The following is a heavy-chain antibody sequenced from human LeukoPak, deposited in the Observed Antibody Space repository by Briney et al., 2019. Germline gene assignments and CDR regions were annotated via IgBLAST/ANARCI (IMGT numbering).Heavy chain of an antibody. J-gene: IGHJ4*02. CDR2: ISGSGGST. V-gene: IGHV3-23*01. D-gene: IGHD1-14*01. Sequence: GGSLRLSCAASGFTFSTYGMNWVRQAPGEGLEWVSAISGSGGSTYYADSVKGRFTISRDNSKNALYLQMNSLTAEDTAVYYCAKQYRTGSPPFASGGRGPLVTVSP. CDR1: GFTFSTYG. CDR3: AKQYRTGSPPFAS.